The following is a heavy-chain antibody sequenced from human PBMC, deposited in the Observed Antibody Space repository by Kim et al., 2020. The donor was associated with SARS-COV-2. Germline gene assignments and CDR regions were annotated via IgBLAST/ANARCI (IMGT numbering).Heavy chain of an antibody. D-gene: IGHD6-13*01. Sequence: KDYADAVKGRFTISRENSKNTLYRQMNSLRAEDTAVYYCARDAAGTLDYWGQGTLVTVSS. J-gene: IGHJ4*02. CDR2: K. V-gene: IGHV3-30*01. CDR3: ARDAAGTLDY.